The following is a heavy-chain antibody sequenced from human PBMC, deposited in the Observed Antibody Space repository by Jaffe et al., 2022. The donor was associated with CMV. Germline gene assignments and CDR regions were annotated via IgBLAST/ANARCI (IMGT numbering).Heavy chain of an antibody. D-gene: IGHD5-18*01. V-gene: IGHV1-69*09. J-gene: IGHJ6*03. CDR2: ITPIIGIV. CDR3: ARGYSYGVAGYMDV. Sequence: QVQLVQSGAEVKKPGSSVKVSCKASGGTFSSYAISWVRQAPGQGLEWMGRITPIIGIVNYAQKFQGRVTVTADKSTSTAYMELSSLRSEDTAVYYCARGYSYGVAGYMDVWGKGTTVSVSS. CDR1: GGTFSSYA.